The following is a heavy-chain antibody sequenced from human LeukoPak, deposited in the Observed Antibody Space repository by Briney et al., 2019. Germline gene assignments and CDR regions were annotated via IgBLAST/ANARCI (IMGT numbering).Heavy chain of an antibody. D-gene: IGHD5-18*01. CDR1: GGSISSHY. CDR3: ARGAGYSYGHDY. CDR2: IYYSGST. Sequence: PSETLSLTCTVSGGSISSHYWSWIRQPPGKGLEWIGHIYYSGSTNYNPSLKSRVTISVDTSKNQFSLKLSSVTAADTAVYYCARGAGYSYGHDYWGQGTLVTVSS. J-gene: IGHJ4*02. V-gene: IGHV4-59*11.